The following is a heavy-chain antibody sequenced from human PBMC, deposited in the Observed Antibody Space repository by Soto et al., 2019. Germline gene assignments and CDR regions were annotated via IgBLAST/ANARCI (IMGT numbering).Heavy chain of an antibody. CDR1: GFTFSSYG. D-gene: IGHD7-27*01. CDR2: IWYDGSNK. J-gene: IGHJ6*02. CDR3: ARETGGPLYGMDV. V-gene: IGHV3-33*01. Sequence: QVQLVESGGGVVQPGRSLRLSCAVSGFTFSSYGMHWVRQAPGKGLEWVAVIWYDGSNKYYADSVKGRFTISRDDSKNTLYLQLNILRAADTAVYYCARETGGPLYGMDVWGQGTTVTVSS.